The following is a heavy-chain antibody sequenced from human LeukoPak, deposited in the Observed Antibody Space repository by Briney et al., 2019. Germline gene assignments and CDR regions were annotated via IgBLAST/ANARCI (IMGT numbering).Heavy chain of an antibody. CDR3: ASLGVRGNFDY. V-gene: IGHV4-59*01. D-gene: IGHD3-10*01. CDR2: IYYSGST. Sequence: PSETLSLTCTVSGGSISSYYWSWIRQPPGKGLEWIGYIYYSGSTNYNPSLKSRVTISVDTSKNQFSLKLSSVTAADTAVYYCASLGVRGNFDYWGQGTLVTVPS. CDR1: GGSISSYY. J-gene: IGHJ4*02.